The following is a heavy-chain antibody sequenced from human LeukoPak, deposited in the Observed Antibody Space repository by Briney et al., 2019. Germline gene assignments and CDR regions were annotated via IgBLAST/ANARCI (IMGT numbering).Heavy chain of an antibody. CDR3: AAHDFRDLYYDY. Sequence: SETLSLTCTVSGGSISSYYWSWIRQPPGKGLEWIGYIYYSGSTYYNPSLKSRVTISVDTSKNQFSLKLSSVTAADTAVYYCAAHDFRDLYYDYWGQGTLVTVSS. CDR2: IYYSGST. J-gene: IGHJ4*02. CDR1: GGSISSYY. V-gene: IGHV4-59*06. D-gene: IGHD3-3*01.